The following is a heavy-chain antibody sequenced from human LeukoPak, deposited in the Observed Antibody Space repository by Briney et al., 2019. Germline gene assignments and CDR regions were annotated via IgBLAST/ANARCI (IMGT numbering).Heavy chain of an antibody. CDR3: ARAALPSFLYFDY. CDR1: GFTFSGHS. J-gene: IGHJ4*02. D-gene: IGHD2/OR15-2a*01. Sequence: PGGSLRLSCAASGFTFSGHSMNWVRLAPGKGLEWVSYISSSRTTIYYADSVKGRFTISRDNARNSLYLEMKSLRAEDTAVYYCARAALPSFLYFDYCGQGALVTVSS. V-gene: IGHV3-48*01. CDR2: ISSSRTTI.